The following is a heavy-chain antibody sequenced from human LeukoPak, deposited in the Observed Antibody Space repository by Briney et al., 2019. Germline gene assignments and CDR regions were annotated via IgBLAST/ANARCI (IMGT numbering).Heavy chain of an antibody. V-gene: IGHV3-30*18. D-gene: IGHD5-24*01. CDR3: AKDLDGYYCYYGMDV. CDR2: ISYDGSNK. CDR1: GFTFSSYG. Sequence: GGSLRLSCAASGFTFSSYGMHWVRQAPGKGLEWVAVISYDGSNKYYADSVKGRFTISRDNSKNTLYLQMNSLRAEDTAVYYCAKDLDGYYCYYGMDVWGQGTTVTVSS. J-gene: IGHJ6*02.